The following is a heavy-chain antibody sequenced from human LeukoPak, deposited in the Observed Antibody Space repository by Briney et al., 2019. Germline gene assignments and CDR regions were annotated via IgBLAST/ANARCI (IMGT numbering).Heavy chain of an antibody. V-gene: IGHV1-46*01. CDR2: INPSGGST. CDR1: GYTFTSYY. CDR3: ARDRVQDYDFWSGYLLYYFDY. J-gene: IGHJ4*02. D-gene: IGHD3-3*01. Sequence: ASLKVSCKASGYTFTSYYMHWVRQAPGQGLEWMGLINPSGGSTSYAQKFQGRVTMTRDTSTSTVYMELSSLRSEDTAVYYCARDRVQDYDFWSGYLLYYFDYWGQGTLVTVSS.